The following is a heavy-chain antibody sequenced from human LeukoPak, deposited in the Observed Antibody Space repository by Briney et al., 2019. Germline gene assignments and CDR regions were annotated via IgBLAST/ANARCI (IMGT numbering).Heavy chain of an antibody. J-gene: IGHJ4*02. D-gene: IGHD3-16*02. CDR1: GFTFSSYA. CDR3: AKRVEDYVWGSYRPRTYFDY. Sequence: PGGSLRLSCAASGFTFSSYAMSWVRQAPGKGLEWVSAISGSGGSTYYADSVKGRFTISRDNSKNPLYLQMNSLRAEDTAVYYCAKRVEDYVWGSYRPRTYFDYWGQGTLVTVSS. CDR2: ISGSGGST. V-gene: IGHV3-23*01.